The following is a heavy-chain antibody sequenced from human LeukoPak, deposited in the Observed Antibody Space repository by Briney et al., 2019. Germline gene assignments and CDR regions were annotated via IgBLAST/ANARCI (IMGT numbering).Heavy chain of an antibody. D-gene: IGHD3-10*01. Sequence: SETLSLTCTVSGGSISSYYWSWIRQPPGKGLEWIGYIYNSGSTNYNPSLKSRVTISVDTSKNQFSLKLSSVTAADTAVYYCARVVMVRGVVIKVTYYFDYWGQGTLVTVSS. CDR3: ARVVMVRGVVIKVTYYFDY. CDR2: IYNSGST. CDR1: GGSISSYY. V-gene: IGHV4-4*08. J-gene: IGHJ4*02.